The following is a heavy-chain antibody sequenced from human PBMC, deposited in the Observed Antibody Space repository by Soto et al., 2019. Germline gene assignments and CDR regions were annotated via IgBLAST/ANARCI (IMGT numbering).Heavy chain of an antibody. D-gene: IGHD1-26*01. V-gene: IGHV3-7*05. CDR2: IKQDGSEK. CDR1: GFTFSSYW. Sequence: GGSLRLSCAASGFTFSSYWMSWVRQAPGKGLEWVANIKQDGSEKYYVDSVKGRFTISRDNAKNSLYLQMNSLRAEDTAVYYCARDREVPTPYYYYGMDVWGQGTTVTVSS. CDR3: ARDREVPTPYYYYGMDV. J-gene: IGHJ6*02.